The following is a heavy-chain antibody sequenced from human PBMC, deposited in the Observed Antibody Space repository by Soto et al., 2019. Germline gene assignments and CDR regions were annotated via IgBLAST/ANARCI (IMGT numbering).Heavy chain of an antibody. V-gene: IGHV4-59*08. Sequence: WTWIRQPPGKGLEWIGYIYDRGNTNYNPSLHSRVTISVDTSKNQFSLHLSSVTDADTAVYYCAGSRITATRSDYWGQGTLVTVSS. J-gene: IGHJ4*02. CDR3: AGSRITATRSDY. D-gene: IGHD1-20*01. CDR2: IYDRGNT.